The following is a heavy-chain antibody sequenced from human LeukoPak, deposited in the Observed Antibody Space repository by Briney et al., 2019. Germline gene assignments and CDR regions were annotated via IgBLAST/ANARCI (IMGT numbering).Heavy chain of an antibody. CDR1: GGSISSSGYY. V-gene: IGHV4-39*01. Sequence: SETLSLTCTVSGGSISSSGYYWGWIRQPPGKGLEWIGSIYYSGSTFYSPSLNGRVAMSVDTAKNQFSLKVTSVTAADTAVYYCARHLFSGGWYHVDSWGQGTLVTVSS. J-gene: IGHJ4*02. CDR2: IYYSGST. CDR3: ARHLFSGGWYHVDS. D-gene: IGHD6-19*01.